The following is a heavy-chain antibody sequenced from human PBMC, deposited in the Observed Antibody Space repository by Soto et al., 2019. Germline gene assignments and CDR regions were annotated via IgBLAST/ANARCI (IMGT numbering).Heavy chain of an antibody. J-gene: IGHJ6*02. CDR1: GYSFTTYW. CDR3: ARFDHYASGSTYYGMDV. V-gene: IGHV5-51*01. Sequence: PGESLKISCKGSGYSFTTYWIGWVRQMPGKGLEWMGIIYPADSDTQYSPSFQGQVTISADKSISTAYLQWSSLKASDTAMYYCARFDHYASGSTYYGMDVWGQGTTVTVSS. D-gene: IGHD3-10*01. CDR2: IYPADSDT.